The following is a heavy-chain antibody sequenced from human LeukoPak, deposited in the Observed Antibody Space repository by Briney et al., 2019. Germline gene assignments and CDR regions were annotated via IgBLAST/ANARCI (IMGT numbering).Heavy chain of an antibody. D-gene: IGHD2-15*01. CDR1: GFSFNSYG. J-gene: IGHJ4*02. V-gene: IGHV3-30*18. Sequence: QAGGSLRLSCAASGFSFNSYGMHWVRQAPGKGLEWVAVISYDGSNKYYAESVKGRFTISRDNSKNTLYLQMNSLRAEDTALYYCAKDFSSATALDHWGQGTLVTVSS. CDR2: ISYDGSNK. CDR3: AKDFSSATALDH.